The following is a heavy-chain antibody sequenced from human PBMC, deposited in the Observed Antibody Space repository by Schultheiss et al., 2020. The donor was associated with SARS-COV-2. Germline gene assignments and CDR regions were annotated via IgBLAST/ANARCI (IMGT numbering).Heavy chain of an antibody. CDR2: ISSNGGST. CDR1: GFTFSSYA. Sequence: GEILKISCAASGFTFSSYAMSWVRQAPGKGLEYVSAISSNGGSTYYADSVKGRFTISRDNSKNTLFLQMISLRADDTAVYYCAKEGSGYAFDIWGQGTMVTVSS. CDR3: AKEGSGYAFDI. V-gene: IGHV3-64*04. J-gene: IGHJ3*02.